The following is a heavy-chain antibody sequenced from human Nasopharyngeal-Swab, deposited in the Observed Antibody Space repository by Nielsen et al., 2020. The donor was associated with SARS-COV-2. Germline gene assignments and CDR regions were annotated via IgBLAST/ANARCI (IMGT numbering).Heavy chain of an antibody. CDR3: AKDGDRDGYGDFCLDY. J-gene: IGHJ4*02. CDR2: IRYDRSNK. D-gene: IGHD4-17*01. Sequence: GESLKISCAASGFTFSSYGMHWVRQAPGKGPEWVAFIRYDRSNKYYADSVKGRFTISRDNSKNTLYLQMNSLRAEDTAVYYCAKDGDRDGYGDFCLDYWGQGTLVTVSS. CDR1: GFTFSSYG. V-gene: IGHV3-30*02.